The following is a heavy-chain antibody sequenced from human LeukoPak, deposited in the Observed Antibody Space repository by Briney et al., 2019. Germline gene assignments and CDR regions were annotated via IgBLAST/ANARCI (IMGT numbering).Heavy chain of an antibody. Sequence: SSETLSLTCTVSGDSISGYYWSWIRQPPGKGLEWIGYIYYSGSTNYNPSLKSRVTISVDTSKNQFSQRLSSVTAADTAVYYCARGEQHHDYWGQGPLVTVSS. J-gene: IGHJ4*02. D-gene: IGHD6-13*01. V-gene: IGHV4-59*01. CDR2: IYYSGST. CDR3: ARGEQHHDY. CDR1: GDSISGYY.